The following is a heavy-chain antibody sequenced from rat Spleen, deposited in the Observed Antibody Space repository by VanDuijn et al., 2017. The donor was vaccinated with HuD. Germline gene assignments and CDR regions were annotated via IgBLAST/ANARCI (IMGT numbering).Heavy chain of an antibody. CDR3: ARQYYDGYFDFDY. CDR2: MWNGGGT. CDR1: GFSLTTFN. D-gene: IGHD1-12*03. J-gene: IGHJ2*01. V-gene: IGHV2-64*01. Sequence: QVHLKETGPDLVQLTQTLSITCTVSGFSLTTFNVHWVRQPPGKGLEWMGAMWNGGGTDYNSAFKSRLSITRDTSKSQVFLKMNSLQTDYTAKYFCARQYYDGYFDFDYWGQGVMVTVSS.